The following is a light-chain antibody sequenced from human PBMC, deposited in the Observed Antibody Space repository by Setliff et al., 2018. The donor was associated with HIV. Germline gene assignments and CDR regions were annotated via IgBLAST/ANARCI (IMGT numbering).Light chain of an antibody. CDR3: QSYDSSLSAYV. CDR2: GNI. V-gene: IGLV1-40*01. Sequence: QSVLTQPPSVSGAPGQRVTISCTGSSSNFGTGFDVHWYQQLPGTAPKLLIYGNINRPSGVPDRFSGSKSGTSASLAITGLQAEDEADYCCQSYDSSLSAYVFGTGTKATVL. CDR1: SSNFGTGFD. J-gene: IGLJ1*01.